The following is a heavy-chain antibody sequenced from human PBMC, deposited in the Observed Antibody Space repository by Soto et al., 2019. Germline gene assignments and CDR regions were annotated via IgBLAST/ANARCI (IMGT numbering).Heavy chain of an antibody. J-gene: IGHJ2*01. CDR3: AKVGIAAGTDL. V-gene: IGHV3-30*18. D-gene: IGHD6-13*01. Sequence: PGGSLRLSCAASGFTFSSFGIHWVRQAPGKGLEWVAVISYDGTKKYYSDPVKGRFTISRDNSKNTLYLQMNSLRHEDTAVYYCAKVGIAAGTDLWGRGTLVTVSS. CDR1: GFTFSSFG. CDR2: ISYDGTKK.